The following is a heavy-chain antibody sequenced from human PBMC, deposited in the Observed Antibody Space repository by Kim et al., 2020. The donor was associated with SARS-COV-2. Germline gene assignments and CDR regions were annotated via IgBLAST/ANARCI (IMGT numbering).Heavy chain of an antibody. D-gene: IGHD6-6*01. V-gene: IGHV3-48*02. CDR2: ISSSKNR. J-gene: IGHJ4*02. CDR3: ARETTSSSDPLDY. CDR1: GFTFSNYS. Sequence: GGSLRLSCAASGFTFSNYSMNWVRQAPGKGLEWVSYISSSKNRYYADSVKGRFTISRDDAKNSLYLQMNSLRDEDSAVYYCARETTSSSDPLDYWGQRTLVTVSS.